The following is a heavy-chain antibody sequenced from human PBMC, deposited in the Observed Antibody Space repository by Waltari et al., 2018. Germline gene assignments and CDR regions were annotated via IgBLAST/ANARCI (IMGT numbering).Heavy chain of an antibody. Sequence: EVQLLESGGGLVQPGGSLRLSCAASGFTFSSYAMSWVRQASGKGVDWVSLISGSGGNTYYADSVKGRFTSSRDNSKNTLYLQMNRLRVDDTAVYYCVIRSRAADGKGYFDYWGQGTQVTVSS. CDR3: VIRSRAADGKGYFDY. D-gene: IGHD6-13*01. CDR1: GFTFSSYA. CDR2: ISGSGGNT. V-gene: IGHV3-23*01. J-gene: IGHJ4*02.